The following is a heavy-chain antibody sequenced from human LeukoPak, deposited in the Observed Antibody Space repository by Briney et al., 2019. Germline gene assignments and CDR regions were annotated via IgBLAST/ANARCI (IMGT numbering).Heavy chain of an antibody. Sequence: PGGSLRLSCAASGFTFSDYYMSWIRQAPGKGLEWVSYISNSGDMIYYADSVKGRFTISRDNAKNSLYLQMNRLRAEDTAVYYCARDASVAGTVDYWGQGTLVTVSS. CDR1: GFTFSDYY. CDR3: ARDASVAGTVDY. V-gene: IGHV3-11*01. D-gene: IGHD6-19*01. CDR2: ISNSGDMI. J-gene: IGHJ4*02.